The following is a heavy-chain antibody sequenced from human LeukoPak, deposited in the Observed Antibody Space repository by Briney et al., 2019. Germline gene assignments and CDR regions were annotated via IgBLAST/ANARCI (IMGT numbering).Heavy chain of an antibody. CDR1: GGSFSGYY. D-gene: IGHD6-13*01. V-gene: IGHV4-34*01. CDR2: INHSGST. CDR3: ARAGYSSSWDHFDY. Sequence: SETLSLTCAVYGGSFSGYYWSWIRQPPGKGLEWIGEINHSGSTNYNPSLKSRATISVDTSKNQFSLKLSSVTAADTAVYYCARAGYSSSWDHFDYWGQGTLVTVSS. J-gene: IGHJ4*02.